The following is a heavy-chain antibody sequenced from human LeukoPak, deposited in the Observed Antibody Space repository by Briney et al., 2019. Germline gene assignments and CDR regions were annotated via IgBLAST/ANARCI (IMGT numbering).Heavy chain of an antibody. D-gene: IGHD5-18*01. J-gene: IGHJ4*02. CDR1: GFTVSSNY. Sequence: GGSLRLSCVASGFTVSSNYMSWVRQAPGKGLEWVSLISFSGDNTYYTDSVKGRFTISRDNSKDTLYLQMNSLRAEDTAVYHCARTVDTAMAVTFDYWGQGSLVTVSS. CDR2: ISFSGDNT. V-gene: IGHV3-53*01. CDR3: ARTVDTAMAVTFDY.